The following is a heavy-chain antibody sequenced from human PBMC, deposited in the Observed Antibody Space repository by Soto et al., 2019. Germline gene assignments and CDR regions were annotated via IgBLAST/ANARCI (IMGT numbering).Heavy chain of an antibody. Sequence: SETLSLTCAVSGGSVSSGGYSWSWIRQPPGKGLEWIGYIYHSGSTYYNPSLKSRVTISVDRSKNQFSLKLSSVTAADTAVYYCARDGQRGRGEAYYDSSGYLPPNYYGMDVWGQGTTVTVSS. CDR3: ARDGQRGRGEAYYDSSGYLPPNYYGMDV. CDR1: GGSVSSGGYS. D-gene: IGHD3-22*01. CDR2: IYHSGST. J-gene: IGHJ6*02. V-gene: IGHV4-30-2*01.